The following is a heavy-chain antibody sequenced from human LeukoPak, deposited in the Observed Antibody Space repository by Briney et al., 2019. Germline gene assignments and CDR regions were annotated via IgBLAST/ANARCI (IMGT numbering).Heavy chain of an antibody. Sequence: GESLKISCKGSGYTFTNYWIGWVRQMPGKGLEFMGIIYPGDSDTRYSPSFQGQVTISADKSISTAYLQWSSLKASDTAMYYCARPSRRGGYNFDAFDIWGQGTMVTVSS. CDR2: IYPGDSDT. CDR1: GYTFTNYW. CDR3: ARPSRRGGYNFDAFDI. D-gene: IGHD5-24*01. V-gene: IGHV5-51*01. J-gene: IGHJ3*02.